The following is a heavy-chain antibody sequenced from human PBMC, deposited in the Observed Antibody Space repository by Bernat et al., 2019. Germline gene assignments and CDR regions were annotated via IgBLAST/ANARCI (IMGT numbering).Heavy chain of an antibody. J-gene: IGHJ6*03. D-gene: IGHD3-3*01. CDR3: ARDRAGGRFLEWPTLYYMDV. Sequence: EVQLVESGGGLVKPGGSLRLSCAASGFTFSSYSMNWVRQAPGQGLEWVSSISSSSSYLYYADSVEGRFTISRDNAKNSLYLQMNSLGAEDTAVYYCARDRAGGRFLEWPTLYYMDVWGKGTTVTVSS. V-gene: IGHV3-21*01. CDR2: ISSSSSYL. CDR1: GFTFSSYS.